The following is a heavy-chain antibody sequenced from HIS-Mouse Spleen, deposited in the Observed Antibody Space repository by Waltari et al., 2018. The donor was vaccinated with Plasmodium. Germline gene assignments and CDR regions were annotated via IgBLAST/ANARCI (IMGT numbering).Heavy chain of an antibody. J-gene: IGHJ2*01. CDR2: IKQDGMEK. V-gene: IGHV3-7*01. Sequence: EVQLVESGGGLVQPGGSLRLSCAASGFTFSSYWMSRVRQAPGKGLEWVATIKQDGMEKYYVDSVKGRFTISRDNAKNSLYLQMNSLRAEDTAVYYCASSWYWYFDLWGRGTLVTVSS. CDR1: GFTFSSYW. D-gene: IGHD6-13*01. CDR3: ASSWYWYFDL.